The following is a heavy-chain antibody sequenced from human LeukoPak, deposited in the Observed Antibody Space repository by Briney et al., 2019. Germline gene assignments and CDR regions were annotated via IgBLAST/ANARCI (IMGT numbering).Heavy chain of an antibody. D-gene: IGHD3-22*01. J-gene: IGHJ4*02. CDR2: ISAYNGNT. CDR3: ARHYYDSSAYPFDY. Sequence: EASVKVSCKASGYTFTNYGISWGRRAPGQGREYMGWISAYNGNTNYAQNLQGRVTMTTETSTSTAYMELRSLRSDDTAVYYCARHYYDSSAYPFDYWGQGPLVTVSS. CDR1: GYTFTNYG. V-gene: IGHV1-18*01.